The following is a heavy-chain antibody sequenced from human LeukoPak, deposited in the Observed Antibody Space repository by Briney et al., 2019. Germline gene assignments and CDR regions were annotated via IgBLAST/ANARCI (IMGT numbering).Heavy chain of an antibody. CDR3: ARDGKHIAVPGVRYPMDV. Sequence: ASVKVSCKTSGYTFTNYGMHWVRQAPRQSPEWMGWINTGKGNSKSSQKFQDRVTLTRDTSASTAYMELNSLSSEDTAVYYCARDGKHIAVPGVRYPMDVWGQGTAVTVSS. D-gene: IGHD6-19*01. CDR2: INTGKGNS. CDR1: GYTFTNYG. J-gene: IGHJ6*02. V-gene: IGHV1-3*04.